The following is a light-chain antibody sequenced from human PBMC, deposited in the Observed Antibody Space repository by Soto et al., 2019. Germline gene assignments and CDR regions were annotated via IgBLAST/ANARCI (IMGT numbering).Light chain of an antibody. Sequence: QSALTQPASVSGSPGQSIAISCTGTSSDVDGYNYVSWYQHHPGKAPKLMIYDVSSRPSGVSNRFSGSKSGNTASLTISGLQPEDEADYYCISYTTISTYVFGTGSKVTVL. J-gene: IGLJ1*01. V-gene: IGLV2-14*03. CDR3: ISYTTISTYV. CDR1: SSDVDGYNY. CDR2: DVS.